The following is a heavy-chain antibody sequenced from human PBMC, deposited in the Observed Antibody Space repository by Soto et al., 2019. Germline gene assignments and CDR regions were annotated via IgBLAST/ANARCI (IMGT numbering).Heavy chain of an antibody. J-gene: IGHJ4*02. Sequence: ASVKVSCKASGYTFTSYYMHWVRQAPGQGLEWMGWINPNSGGTNYAQKFQGRVTMTRDTSISTAYMELSRLRSDDTAVYSCASPRHYYGPGSYPSIDVWGQGTLVTVSS. D-gene: IGHD3-10*01. CDR2: INPNSGGT. CDR1: GYTFTSYY. CDR3: ASPRHYYGPGSYPSIDV. V-gene: IGHV1-2*02.